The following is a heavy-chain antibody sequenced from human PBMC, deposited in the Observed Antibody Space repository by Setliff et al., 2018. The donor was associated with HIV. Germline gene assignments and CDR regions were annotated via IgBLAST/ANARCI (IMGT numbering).Heavy chain of an antibody. CDR3: ARRSVSHGNGFDL. D-gene: IGHD3-10*01. CDR1: GYTFSNYC. J-gene: IGHJ3*01. V-gene: IGHV5-51*01. Sequence: PGESLKISCKDSGYTFSNYCIAWVRQMPGKGLEWMGVIYPGNSDTTYSPSFQGQVSLSVDKSATTAYLHWSSLKASDTAIYYCARRSVSHGNGFDLWGQGTLVTVSS. CDR2: IYPGNSDT.